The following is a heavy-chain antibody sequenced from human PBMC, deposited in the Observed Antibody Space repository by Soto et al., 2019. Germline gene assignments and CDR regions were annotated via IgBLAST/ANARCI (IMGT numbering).Heavy chain of an antibody. CDR3: ARGKRGYSYGYFDY. D-gene: IGHD5-18*01. CDR1: GDSINNYY. V-gene: IGHV4-59*01. J-gene: IGHJ4*02. CDR2: IYFSGSI. Sequence: SETLSLTCTVSGDSINNYYWSWIRQSSGKGLEWIGYIYFSGSIYYNPSLRSRVTISVDTSKNQFSLKLSSVTAADTAVYYCARGKRGYSYGYFDYRGQGTLVTVSS.